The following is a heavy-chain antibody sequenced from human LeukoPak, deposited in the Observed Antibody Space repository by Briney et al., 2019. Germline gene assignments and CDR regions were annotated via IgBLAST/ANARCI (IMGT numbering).Heavy chain of an antibody. J-gene: IGHJ6*03. Sequence: PSETLSLTCTVSGGSISSSSYYWGWIRQPPGKGLEWIGSIYYSGSTYYNPSLKSRVTISVDTSKNQFSLKLSSVTAADAAVYYCARDRGYVYYMDVWGKGTTVTVSS. V-gene: IGHV4-39*07. CDR2: IYYSGST. D-gene: IGHD5-18*01. CDR3: ARDRGYVYYMDV. CDR1: GGSISSSSYY.